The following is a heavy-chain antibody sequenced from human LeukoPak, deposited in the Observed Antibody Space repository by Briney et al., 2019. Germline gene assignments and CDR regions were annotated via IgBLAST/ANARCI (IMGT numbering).Heavy chain of an antibody. D-gene: IGHD3-9*01. J-gene: IGHJ4*02. CDR2: ISYDGSNK. CDR3: ASVYFSTIFSFDY. Sequence: GGSLRLSCAASGFTFSSYAMHWVRQAPGKGLEWVAVISYDGSNKYYADSVKGRFTISRDNSKNTLYLQMNGLRAEDTAVYYCASVYFSTIFSFDYWGQGTLVTVSS. V-gene: IGHV3-30-3*01. CDR1: GFTFSSYA.